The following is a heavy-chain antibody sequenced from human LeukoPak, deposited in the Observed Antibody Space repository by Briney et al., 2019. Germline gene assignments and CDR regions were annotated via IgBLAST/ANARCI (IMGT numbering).Heavy chain of an antibody. CDR2: IKQDGSEK. D-gene: IGHD2-15*01. J-gene: IGHJ4*02. Sequence: GGSLRLSCVASGFPFSSYWMTWVRQAPGKGLEWVANIKQDGSEKHYVDSVKGRFTISRDNAKNSLYLQMNSLRAEDTAVYYCARVGQDLDHWGQGTLVSVST. CDR1: GFPFSSYW. CDR3: ARVGQDLDH. V-gene: IGHV3-7*01.